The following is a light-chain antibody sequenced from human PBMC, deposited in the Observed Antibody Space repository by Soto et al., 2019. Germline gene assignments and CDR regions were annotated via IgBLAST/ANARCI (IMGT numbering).Light chain of an antibody. V-gene: IGKV3-15*01. CDR3: QQYNKWPIT. Sequence: EIVLTQSPATLSVSPGEGATLSCRASQSVGSPLAWYQQKPGQAHRLLIYRASTRAAGLPDRFSGSGSETDFTLTISSLQSEDFAVYYCQQYNKWPITFGQGTRLEIK. CDR1: QSVGSP. CDR2: RAS. J-gene: IGKJ5*01.